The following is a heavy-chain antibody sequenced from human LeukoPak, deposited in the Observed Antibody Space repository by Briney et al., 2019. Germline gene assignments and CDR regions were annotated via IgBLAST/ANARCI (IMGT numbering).Heavy chain of an antibody. CDR2: ISAYNGNT. V-gene: IGHV1-18*01. CDR3: ARAEIHYTLYYMDV. D-gene: IGHD3-3*01. CDR1: GYTFTSYG. Sequence: ASVKVSCKASGYTFTSYGISWVRQAPGQGLEWMGWISAYNGNTNYAQKLQGRVTMTTDTSTSTAYMELRSLRSDDTAVYYCARAEIHYTLYYMDVWGKGTTVTISS. J-gene: IGHJ6*03.